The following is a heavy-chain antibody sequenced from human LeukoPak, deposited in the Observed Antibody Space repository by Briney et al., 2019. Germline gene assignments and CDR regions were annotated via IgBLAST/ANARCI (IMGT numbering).Heavy chain of an antibody. CDR3: TRGNDFLDPYYYYYMDV. CDR1: GFTFGDYA. J-gene: IGHJ6*03. D-gene: IGHD3-3*01. Sequence: TGGSLRLSCTASGFTFGDYAMSWVRQAPGKGLEWVGFIRSKAYGGTTEYAASVKGRFTISRDDSKSIAYLQMNSLKTEDTAVYYCTRGNDFLDPYYYYYMDVWGKGTTVTVSS. V-gene: IGHV3-49*04. CDR2: IRSKAYGGTT.